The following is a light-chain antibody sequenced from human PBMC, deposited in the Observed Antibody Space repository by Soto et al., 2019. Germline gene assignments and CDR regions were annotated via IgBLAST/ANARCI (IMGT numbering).Light chain of an antibody. Sequence: EIVLTQSPVTLSLPQGERATLSXRASHSVTTYLAWYQQTTGQAPRLLXYXASNRDTGIQARFSGSGSGTDFTLTISSLEPEDLAVYYCQQRSNWPPTFGQGTKWIS. J-gene: IGKJ1*01. V-gene: IGKV3-11*01. CDR2: XAS. CDR3: QQRSNWPPT. CDR1: HSVTTY.